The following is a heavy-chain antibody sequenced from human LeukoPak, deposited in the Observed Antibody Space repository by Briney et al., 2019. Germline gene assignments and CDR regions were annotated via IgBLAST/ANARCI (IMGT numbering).Heavy chain of an antibody. V-gene: IGHV3-30*02. CDR3: VKDEDKDYYDNSLY. J-gene: IGHJ4*02. CDR2: IRYDGSNK. Sequence: GGSLRLSCAASGFTFSSHGMHWVRQAPGKGLEWVAFIRYDGSNKYYADSVKGRFTISRGNSKNTVYLQMNSLRAEDTGIYYCVKDEDKDYYDNSLYWGQGTRVTVSS. D-gene: IGHD3-22*01. CDR1: GFTFSSHG.